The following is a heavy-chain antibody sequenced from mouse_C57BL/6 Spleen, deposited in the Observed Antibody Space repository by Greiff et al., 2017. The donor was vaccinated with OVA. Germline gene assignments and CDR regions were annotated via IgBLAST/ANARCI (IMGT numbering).Heavy chain of an antibody. CDR3: ARTGDLCYYAMDY. CDR1: GYTFTSYW. V-gene: IGHV1-55*01. D-gene: IGHD3-3*01. Sequence: VQLQQPGAELVKPGASVKMSCKASGYTFTSYWITWVKQRPGQGLEWIGDIYPGSGSTNYNEKFKSKATLTVDTSSSTAYMQLSSLTSEDSAVYYCARTGDLCYYAMDYWGQGTSVTVSS. J-gene: IGHJ4*01. CDR2: IYPGSGST.